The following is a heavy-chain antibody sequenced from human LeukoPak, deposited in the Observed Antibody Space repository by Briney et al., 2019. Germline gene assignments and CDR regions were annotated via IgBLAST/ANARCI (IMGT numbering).Heavy chain of an antibody. D-gene: IGHD3-22*01. CDR2: ISGSGGST. CDR3: AKDAPYYYDSSGRFYFDM. V-gene: IGHV3-23*01. J-gene: IGHJ3*02. Sequence: GGSLRLSCAAYGFTFSSYAMSWVRQAPGKGLEWVSAISGSGGSTYYADSVKGRFTISRDNSKNTLYLQMNSLRAEHTAVYYCAKDAPYYYDSSGRFYFDMWGQGTMVTVSS. CDR1: GFTFSSYA.